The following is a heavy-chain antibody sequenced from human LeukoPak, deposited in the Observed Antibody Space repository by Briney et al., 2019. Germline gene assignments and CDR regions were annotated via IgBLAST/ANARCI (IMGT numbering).Heavy chain of an antibody. V-gene: IGHV3-53*01. CDR2: IYSGGST. Sequence: PGGSLRLSCAASGFTVSSNYMSWVRQAPGEGLEWVSVIYSGGSTYYADSVKGRFTISRDNSKNTMFLQMNSLRVEDTAVYYCAKEFSGGWSFDYWGQGTLVTVSS. CDR3: AKEFSGGWSFDY. J-gene: IGHJ4*02. D-gene: IGHD6-19*01. CDR1: GFTVSSNY.